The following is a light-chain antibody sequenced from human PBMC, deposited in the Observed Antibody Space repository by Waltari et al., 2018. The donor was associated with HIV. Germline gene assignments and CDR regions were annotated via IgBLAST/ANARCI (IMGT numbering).Light chain of an antibody. CDR2: RNN. CDR3: TTWDDSLSGPV. CDR1: SSNIGGNF. Sequence: QSVLTQPPSASGTPGQRVTISCYGSSSNIGGNFVFWYQQFPGTAPKLLIYRNNPRPSVVPDRFSGSKSVTSASLAISGLRSEDEADYYCTTWDDSLSGPVFGGGTKLTVL. V-gene: IGLV1-47*01. J-gene: IGLJ2*01.